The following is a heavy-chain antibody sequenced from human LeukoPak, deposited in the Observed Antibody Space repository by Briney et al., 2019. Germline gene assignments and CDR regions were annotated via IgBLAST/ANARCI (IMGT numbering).Heavy chain of an antibody. V-gene: IGHV1-2*02. J-gene: IGHJ4*02. CDR2: INPNSGGT. D-gene: IGHD2-2*01. CDR1: GYTFTGYY. CDR3: ARSSSRTSKADPYYFDY. Sequence: SVKVSCKASGYTFTGYYMHWVRQAPGQGLEWMGWINPNSGGTNYAQKFQGRVTMTRDTSISTAYMELSRLRSDDTAVYYCARSSSRTSKADPYYFDYWGQGTLVTVSS.